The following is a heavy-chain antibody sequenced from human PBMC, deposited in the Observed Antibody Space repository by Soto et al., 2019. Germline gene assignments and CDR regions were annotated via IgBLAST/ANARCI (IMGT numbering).Heavy chain of an antibody. Sequence: PSETLSLTCTVSGGSISNYYWNWIRQSLGKGLEWIGYIYSSGSTHYNPSLQNRVTISIDTFKNQVSLKVNSVTAADTAVYYCARDHPHSYGVYYFDYWGQGTTVTVSS. CDR2: IYSSGST. CDR1: GGSISNYY. D-gene: IGHD5-18*01. CDR3: ARDHPHSYGVYYFDY. J-gene: IGHJ4*02. V-gene: IGHV4-59*01.